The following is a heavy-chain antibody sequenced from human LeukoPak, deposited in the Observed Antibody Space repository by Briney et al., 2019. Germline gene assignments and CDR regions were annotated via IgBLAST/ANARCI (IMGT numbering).Heavy chain of an antibody. CDR1: GGSFSGYY. Sequence: PSETLSLTCAVYGGSFSGYYWSWIRQPPGKGLEWIGEINHSGSTNYNPSLKSRVTISVDTSKNQFSLKLSSVTAADTAVYYCARGLSRLDWGQGTRVTVSS. V-gene: IGHV4-34*01. CDR3: ARGLSRLD. CDR2: INHSGST. J-gene: IGHJ4*02. D-gene: IGHD5-12*01.